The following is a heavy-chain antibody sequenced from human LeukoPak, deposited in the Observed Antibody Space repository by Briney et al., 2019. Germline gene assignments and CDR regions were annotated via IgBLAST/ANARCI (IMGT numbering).Heavy chain of an antibody. CDR2: ISAYNGNT. CDR3: AREEVHYDFWSGYYILNWCDP. Sequence: ASVKVSCKASGYTFTSYGISWVRQAPGQGLEWMGWISAYNGNTNYAQKLRGRVTMTTDTSTSTAYMELRSLRSNDTAVYYCAREEVHYDFWSGYYILNWCDPWGQGTLVTVSS. V-gene: IGHV1-18*01. CDR1: GYTFTSYG. D-gene: IGHD3-3*01. J-gene: IGHJ5*02.